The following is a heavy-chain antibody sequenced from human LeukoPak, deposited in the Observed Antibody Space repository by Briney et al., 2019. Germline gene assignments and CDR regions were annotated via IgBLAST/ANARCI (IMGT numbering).Heavy chain of an antibody. CDR3: EKDRGSGP. D-gene: IGHD6-19*01. CDR2: ISGDGGST. V-gene: IGHV3-43*02. J-gene: IGHJ5*02. CDR1: GFTFDDYA. Sequence: GGSLRLSCAASGFTFDDYAMHWVRQAPGKGLEWVSLISGDGGSTYYADSVKGRFTISRDNSKNSLYLHMNSLRAEDTALYYCEKDRGSGPWGQGTLVTVSS.